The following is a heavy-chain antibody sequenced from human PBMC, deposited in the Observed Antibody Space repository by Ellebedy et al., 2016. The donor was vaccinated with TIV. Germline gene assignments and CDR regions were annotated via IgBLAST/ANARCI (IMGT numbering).Heavy chain of an antibody. CDR1: GFTFSSYA. D-gene: IGHD1-14*01. CDR3: AKERTGGGRLDAFDI. Sequence: GESLKISXAASGFTFSSYAMSWVRQAPGKGLEWVATISGSDGSTYYADSVKGRFTISRDNSKNTLYLQMNSLRADDTAVYYCAKERTGGGRLDAFDIWGQGTTGTVSS. J-gene: IGHJ3*02. V-gene: IGHV3-23*01. CDR2: ISGSDGST.